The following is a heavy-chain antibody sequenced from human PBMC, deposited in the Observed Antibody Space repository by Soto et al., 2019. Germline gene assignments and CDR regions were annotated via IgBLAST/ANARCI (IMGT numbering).Heavy chain of an antibody. D-gene: IGHD2-2*01. Sequence: SETLSLTCTVSGGSITSYYWSWIRQPPGKGLEWIGYIFYSGSTNYNPSLKSRVTISVDTSKNQFSLNLSSVTAADTAVYYCARDLLGYCSGNSCYAYYGMDVWGQGTTVTVSS. CDR2: IFYSGST. CDR3: ARDLLGYCSGNSCYAYYGMDV. V-gene: IGHV4-59*01. J-gene: IGHJ6*02. CDR1: GGSITSYY.